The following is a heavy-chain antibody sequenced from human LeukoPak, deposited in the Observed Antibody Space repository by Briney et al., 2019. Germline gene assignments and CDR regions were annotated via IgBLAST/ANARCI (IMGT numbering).Heavy chain of an antibody. Sequence: SETLSLTCTVSGGSISSYYWSWIRQPPGKGLEWIGYIYHSGSTYYNPSLKSRVTISVDRSKNQFSLKLSSVTAADTAVYYCARDPDVAVADPDAFDIWGQGTMVTVSS. CDR3: ARDPDVAVADPDAFDI. V-gene: IGHV4-59*12. CDR2: IYHSGST. J-gene: IGHJ3*02. CDR1: GGSISSYY. D-gene: IGHD6-19*01.